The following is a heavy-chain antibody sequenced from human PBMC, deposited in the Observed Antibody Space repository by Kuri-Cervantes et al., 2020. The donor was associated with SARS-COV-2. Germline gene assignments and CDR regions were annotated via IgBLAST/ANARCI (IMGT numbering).Heavy chain of an antibody. V-gene: IGHV3-53*01. CDR3: ARGHDRRVYFSTPAPYYFDF. CDR2: IYSGGST. CDR1: GFTVSSNC. D-gene: IGHD3-22*01. Sequence: GESLKISCAASGFTVSSNCMSWVRQAPGKGLEWVSVIYSGGSTSYADSVKGRFTISRDNSRNTLYLQMNSLRAEDTAVCYCARGHDRRVYFSTPAPYYFDFWGQGILVTVSS. J-gene: IGHJ4*02.